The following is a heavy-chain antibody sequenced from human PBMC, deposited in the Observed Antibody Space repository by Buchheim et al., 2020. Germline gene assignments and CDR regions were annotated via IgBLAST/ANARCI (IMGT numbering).Heavy chain of an antibody. D-gene: IGHD5-12*01. CDR2: IWYDGSNK. Sequence: QVQLVESGGGVVQPGRSLRLSCAASGFTFSSYGMHWVRQAPGKGLEWVAVIWYDGSNKYYADSVKGRFTISRDNSKNTLYLQMNSLRAEDTAVYYCARVYVGSGYGKDYYYGRDVWGQGTT. CDR3: ARVYVGSGYGKDYYYGRDV. J-gene: IGHJ6*02. V-gene: IGHV3-33*01. CDR1: GFTFSSYG.